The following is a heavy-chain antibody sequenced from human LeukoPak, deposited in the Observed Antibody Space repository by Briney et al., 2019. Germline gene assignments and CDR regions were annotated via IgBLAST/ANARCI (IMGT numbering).Heavy chain of an antibody. CDR1: GFTVSSNY. CDR2: IYSGGST. V-gene: IGHV3-66*01. CDR3: AKEINSYSGSAVFDY. J-gene: IGHJ4*02. D-gene: IGHD1-26*01. Sequence: GGSLRLSCAASGFTVSSNYMSWVRQAPGKGLEWVSVIYSGGSTYYADSVKGRFTISRDNSKNTLYLQMNSLRAEDTAVYYCAKEINSYSGSAVFDYWGQGTLVTVSS.